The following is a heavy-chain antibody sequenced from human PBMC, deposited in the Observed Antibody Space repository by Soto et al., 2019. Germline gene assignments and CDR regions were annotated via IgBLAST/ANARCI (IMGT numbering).Heavy chain of an antibody. D-gene: IGHD3-16*01. CDR3: AKDRGQFGNYYGMDV. CDR1: GFTFNSYG. Sequence: GSLRLSCAASGFTFNSYGMHWVRQAPGKGLQWVAVISYDVYDKYYVDSVKGRFTISRDNSKNTLYLQMDSLRAEDTGVYYCAKDRGQFGNYYGMDVWGQGTTVTVSS. J-gene: IGHJ6*02. V-gene: IGHV3-30*18. CDR2: ISYDVYDK.